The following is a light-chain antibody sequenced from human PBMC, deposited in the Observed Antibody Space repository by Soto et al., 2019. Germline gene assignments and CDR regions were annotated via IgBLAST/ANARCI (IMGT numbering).Light chain of an antibody. CDR3: QQYHNWPLT. Sequence: EIVMTQSPATLSVSPGGRATLSCRASQSISDTLAWYQQKPGQAPRLLIYGASTRVTGIPARFSGSGSGTEFTLTISSLQSEDFAVYYCQQYHNWPLTFGGGTKVDIK. V-gene: IGKV3-15*01. CDR2: GAS. CDR1: QSISDT. J-gene: IGKJ4*01.